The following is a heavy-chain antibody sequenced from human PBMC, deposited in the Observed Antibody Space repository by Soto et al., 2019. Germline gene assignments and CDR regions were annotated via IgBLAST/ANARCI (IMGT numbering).Heavy chain of an antibody. CDR1: GFNFDNYG. CDR3: AKDRVGGTFYTPLGF. V-gene: IGHV3-30*18. Sequence: LRLSCQASGFNFDNYGMHWVRQAPGKGLEWVAVITYDGSNKYYADSVRGRFTISRDNSKNTLSLHLNTLKPEDTAVYHCAKDRVGGTFYTPLGFWGQGTLVTVSS. D-gene: IGHD1-7*01. J-gene: IGHJ4*02. CDR2: ITYDGSNK.